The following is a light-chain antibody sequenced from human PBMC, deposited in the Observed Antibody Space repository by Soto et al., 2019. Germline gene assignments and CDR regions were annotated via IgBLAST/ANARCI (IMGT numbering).Light chain of an antibody. Sequence: IVMTQSPATLSVSPGERATLSCRASQSVSSDLAWYQQKPGQAPRLFIYGASTRATGIPARFSGSGSGTDFTLTISSLQREDFATYHCQQSYSAPLTFGQGTKVDIK. CDR2: GAS. J-gene: IGKJ1*01. CDR1: QSVSSD. V-gene: IGKV3-15*01. CDR3: QQSYSAPLT.